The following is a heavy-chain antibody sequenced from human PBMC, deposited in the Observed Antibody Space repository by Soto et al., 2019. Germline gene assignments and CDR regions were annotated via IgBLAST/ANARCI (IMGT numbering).Heavy chain of an antibody. Sequence: ASVKVSCKASGYTFTSYGISWVRQAPGQGLEWMGRISAYNGNTNYAQKLQGRVTMTTDKSTSTAYMELSSLRSEDTAVYYCARGATQKWDYFDYWGQGTLVTVSS. D-gene: IGHD1-26*01. CDR2: ISAYNGNT. V-gene: IGHV1-18*01. J-gene: IGHJ4*02. CDR3: ARGATQKWDYFDY. CDR1: GYTFTSYG.